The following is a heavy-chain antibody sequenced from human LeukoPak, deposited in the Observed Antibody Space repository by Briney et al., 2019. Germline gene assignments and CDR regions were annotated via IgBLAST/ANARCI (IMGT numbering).Heavy chain of an antibody. J-gene: IGHJ4*02. CDR1: GGPISSGDYY. CDR3: ARMGDDTHYDSNGYRFDY. V-gene: IGHV4-30-4*01. Sequence: SQTLSLTCTVSGGPISSGDYYWSWIRQPPGKGLEWIGYIYYSGSTYYNPSLKSRVTISVDTSKNQFSLKLSSVTAADTAVYYCARMGDDTHYDSNGYRFDYWGQGTLVTVSS. CDR2: IYYSGST. D-gene: IGHD3-22*01.